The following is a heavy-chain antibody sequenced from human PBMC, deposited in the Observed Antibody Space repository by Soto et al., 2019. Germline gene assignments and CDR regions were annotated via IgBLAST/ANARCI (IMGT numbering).Heavy chain of an antibody. J-gene: IGHJ3*02. CDR2: IDPSDSYT. CDR3: ARQPAVTIGGAFDI. V-gene: IGHV5-10-1*01. D-gene: IGHD2-2*01. Sequence: PGESLKISCKVSGYSVTSYWISWLRQLPGKVLVRMGRIDPSDSYTNYSPSFQGHVTISADKSISTAYLQWSSLKASDTAMYYCARQPAVTIGGAFDIWGQGTMVTVSS. CDR1: GYSVTSYW.